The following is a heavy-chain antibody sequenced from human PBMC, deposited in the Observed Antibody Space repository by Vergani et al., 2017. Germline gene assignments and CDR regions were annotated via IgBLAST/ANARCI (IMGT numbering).Heavy chain of an antibody. CDR2: INPNSGGT. J-gene: IGHJ6*02. V-gene: IGHV1-2*02. Sequence: QVQLVQSGAEVKKPGASVKVSCKASGYTFTGYYMHWVRQAPGQGREWMGWINPNSGGTNYAQKFQGRVTMTRDTSISTAYMELSRLRSDDTAVNYCAREGNTIQRWAPYYYYGMDVWGQGTTVTVSS. D-gene: IGHD5-18*01. CDR1: GYTFTGYY. CDR3: AREGNTIQRWAPYYYYGMDV.